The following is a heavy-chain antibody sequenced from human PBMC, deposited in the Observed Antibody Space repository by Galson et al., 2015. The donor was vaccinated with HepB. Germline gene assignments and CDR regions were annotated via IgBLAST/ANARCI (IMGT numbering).Heavy chain of an antibody. J-gene: IGHJ3*02. V-gene: IGHV1-58*02. CDR2: IVVGSGNT. CDR1: GFTFTSSA. CDR3: AAWGKGGSYYFAFDI. D-gene: IGHD1-26*01. Sequence: SVKVSCKASGFTFTSSAMQWVRQARGQRLEWIGWIVVGSGNTNYAQKFQERVTITRDMSTSTAYMELSSLRSEDTAVYYCAAWGKGGSYYFAFDIWGQGTMVTVSS.